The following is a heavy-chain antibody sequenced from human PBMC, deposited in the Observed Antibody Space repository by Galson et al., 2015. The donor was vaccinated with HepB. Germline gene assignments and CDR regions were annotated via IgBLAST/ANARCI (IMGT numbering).Heavy chain of an antibody. CDR3: ARGDYDSGPRVSD. Sequence: SVKVSCKASGGTSSSYAISWVRQAPGQGLEWMGRIIPILGIAHHAQKFQGRVTITADKSTSTAYMELSSLGSEDTAVYYCARGDYDSGPRVSDWGQGTLVTVSS. CDR2: IIPILGIA. J-gene: IGHJ4*02. CDR1: GGTSSSYA. V-gene: IGHV1-69*04. D-gene: IGHD3-22*01.